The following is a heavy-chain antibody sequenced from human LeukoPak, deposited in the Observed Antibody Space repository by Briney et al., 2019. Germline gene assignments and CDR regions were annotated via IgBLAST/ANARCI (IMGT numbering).Heavy chain of an antibody. CDR2: IWYDGGNQ. V-gene: IGHV3-33*01. J-gene: IGHJ4*02. CDR3: ARDSGFFIGDYNGVYNYFDS. D-gene: IGHD4-17*01. Sequence: GKSLRLSCAASGFTFSSYAMHWVRQPPGKGLEWVAVIWYDGGNQYYADSVKGRFAISRDNSKKTLYLQMNSLRAEDTAMYYCARDSGFFIGDYNGVYNYFDSWGQGTLVTVSS. CDR1: GFTFSSYA.